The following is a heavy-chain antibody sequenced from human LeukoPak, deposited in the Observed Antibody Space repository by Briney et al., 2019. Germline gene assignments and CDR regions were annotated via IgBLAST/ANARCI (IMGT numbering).Heavy chain of an antibody. D-gene: IGHD1-26*01. J-gene: IGHJ3*02. CDR1: GFTLSTYS. CDR3: ARDVFSLGSGRYVGGGFDI. V-gene: IGHV3-21*01. CDR2: ISSSSTYI. Sequence: GGSLRLSCAASGFTLSTYSMSWVRQDPGKGLEWVSSISSSSTYIYYADSVKGRFTISRDNAENSLYLQMNSLRAEDTAVYYCARDVFSLGSGRYVGGGFDIWGQGTMVTVSS.